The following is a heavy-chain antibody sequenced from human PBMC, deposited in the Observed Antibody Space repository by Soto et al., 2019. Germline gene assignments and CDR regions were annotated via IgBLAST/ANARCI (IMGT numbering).Heavy chain of an antibody. CDR1: GFTFSSYG. D-gene: IGHD1-26*01. CDR3: AREAFQEPFFDY. CDR2: IWYDGSNK. Sequence: QVQLVESGGGVVQPGRSLRLSCAASGFTFSSYGMHWVRQAPGKGLEWVAVIWYDGSNKYYADSVKGRFTTSRDNSKNTLYLQMNSLRAKDTAVYYCAREAFQEPFFDYWGQGTLVTVSS. J-gene: IGHJ4*02. V-gene: IGHV3-33*01.